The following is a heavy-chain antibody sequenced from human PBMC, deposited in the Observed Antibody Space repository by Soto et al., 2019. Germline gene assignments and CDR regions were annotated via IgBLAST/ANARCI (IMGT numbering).Heavy chain of an antibody. CDR2: ISGSGDKT. CDR1: GFSFSTYP. J-gene: IGHJ6*02. CDR3: AKILSTVTTYYYGMDA. V-gene: IGHV3-23*01. Sequence: GGSLRLSCAASGFSFSTYPMVWVRQAPGKRLEAVSSISGSGDKTYYKDSVKGRFTISRDNSKNTVDLQMNSLRPEDTAVYYCAKILSTVTTYYYGMDAWGQGTTVTVSS. D-gene: IGHD4-17*01.